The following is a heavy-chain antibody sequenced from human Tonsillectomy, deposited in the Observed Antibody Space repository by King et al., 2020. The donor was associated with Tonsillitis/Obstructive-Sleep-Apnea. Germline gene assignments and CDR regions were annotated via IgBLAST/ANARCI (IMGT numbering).Heavy chain of an antibody. V-gene: IGHV3-53*01. CDR3: ARGVSYYYHYYYMDV. Sequence: DVQLVESGGGLIQPGGSLRLSCAASGFTVSSNYMSWVRQAPGKGLEWVSIIYSGDSTYYADSVKGRFTISRDNSKNTLYLQMNSLRAEDTAVYYCARGVSYYYHYYYMDVWGKGTTVTVSS. CDR2: IYSGDST. D-gene: IGHD5/OR15-5a*01. CDR1: GFTVSSNY. J-gene: IGHJ6*03.